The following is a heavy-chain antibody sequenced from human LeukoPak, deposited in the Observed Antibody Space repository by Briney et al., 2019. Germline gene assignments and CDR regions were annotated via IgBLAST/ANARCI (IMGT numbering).Heavy chain of an antibody. J-gene: IGHJ3*02. V-gene: IGHV3-53*05. CDR3: AIGYCTNGVCLNAFDI. D-gene: IGHD2-8*01. Sequence: GGSLRLSCAVSGFSVRTTYMSWVRQAPGKGPEWVSVVYTGGGTDYADSVKGRFTISRDNAKNSLYLQMNSLRAEDMALYYCAIGYCTNGVCLNAFDIWGQGTMVTVSS. CDR1: GFSVRTTY. CDR2: VYTGGGT.